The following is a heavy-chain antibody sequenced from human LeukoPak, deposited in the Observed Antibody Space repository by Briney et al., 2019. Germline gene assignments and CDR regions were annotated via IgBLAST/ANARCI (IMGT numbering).Heavy chain of an antibody. CDR2: IYYSVST. J-gene: IGHJ3*02. Sequence: SETLSLTCTVSGASMMSYYWNWIRQPPGKGLEWIGYIYYSVSTNYNYSLKSRVTISQDTSKKQISLKLNSVTAADTAVYYCARGALGGVLDIWGQGTMVTVSS. CDR1: GASMMSYY. D-gene: IGHD3-16*01. V-gene: IGHV4-59*01. CDR3: ARGALGGVLDI.